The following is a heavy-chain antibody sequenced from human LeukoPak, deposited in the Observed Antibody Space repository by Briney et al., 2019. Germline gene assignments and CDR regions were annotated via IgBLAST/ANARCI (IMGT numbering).Heavy chain of an antibody. CDR3: ASGYSSGWYLADI. Sequence: ASVKVSCKTSGYTFTAYYIHWVRQAPGQGLEWMGWINPDSGATKYALKLQGRVTMTRDTSISTAYMELRSLRSDDTAVYYCASGYSSGWYLADIWGQGTMVTVSS. CDR1: GYTFTAYY. J-gene: IGHJ3*02. CDR2: INPDSGAT. D-gene: IGHD6-19*01. V-gene: IGHV1-2*02.